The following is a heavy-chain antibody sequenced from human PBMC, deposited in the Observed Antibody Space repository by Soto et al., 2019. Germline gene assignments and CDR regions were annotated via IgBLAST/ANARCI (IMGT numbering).Heavy chain of an antibody. CDR3: ARVAYCGGDCYSPADY. J-gene: IGHJ4*02. CDR1: GGTFSSYA. CDR2: ITPIFGTA. V-gene: IGHV1-69*01. Sequence: QVQLVQSGAEVKKPGSSVKVSCKASGGTFSSYAISWVRQAPGQGLEWMGGITPIFGTANYAQKFQGRVTITADESTSTAYMELSSLRSEDTAVYYCARVAYCGGDCYSPADYWGQGTLVTVCS. D-gene: IGHD2-21*02.